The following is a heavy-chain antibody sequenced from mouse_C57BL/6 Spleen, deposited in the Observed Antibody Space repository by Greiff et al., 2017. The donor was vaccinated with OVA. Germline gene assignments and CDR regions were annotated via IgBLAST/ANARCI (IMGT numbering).Heavy chain of an antibody. J-gene: IGHJ4*01. V-gene: IGHV1-64*01. CDR2: IHPNSGST. Sequence: QVQLKQPGAELVKPGASVKLSCKASGYTFTSYWMHWVKQRPGQGLEWIGMIHPNSGSTNYNEKFKSKATLTVDKSSSTAYMQLSSLTSEDSAVYYCARAYYSHYYAMDYWGQGTSVTVSS. CDR3: ARAYYSHYYAMDY. CDR1: GYTFTSYW. D-gene: IGHD2-12*01.